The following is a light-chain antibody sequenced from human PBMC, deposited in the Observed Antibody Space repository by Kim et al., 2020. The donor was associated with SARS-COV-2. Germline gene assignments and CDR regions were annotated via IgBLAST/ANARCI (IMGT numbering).Light chain of an antibody. CDR2: EVS. CDR3: CSYAPSSTVV. CDR1: SSDVGSYNL. J-gene: IGLJ3*02. V-gene: IGLV2-23*02. Sequence: QSALTQPASVSGSPGQSITISCSGTSSDVGSYNLVSWYQHHPGKAPRLMAYEVSERPSGVSNRFSGSKSGNTASLTISGLQAADEADYYCCSYAPSSTVVFGGGTQVTVL.